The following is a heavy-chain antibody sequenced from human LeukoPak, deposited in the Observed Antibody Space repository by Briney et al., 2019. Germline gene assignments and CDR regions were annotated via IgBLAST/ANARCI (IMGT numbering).Heavy chain of an antibody. V-gene: IGHV4-59*08. CDR3: ARQKWDRLTYYYYGMDV. CDR2: ISYSGTP. D-gene: IGHD1-26*01. Sequence: SETLSLTCVVSGVSINGGSVSNYWSWIRQPPGKGLEWIGYISYSGTPDYNPSLKSRVTISLDTSRNQFSLQLSSVTAADTAVYYCARQKWDRLTYYYYGMDVWGQGTTVTVSS. CDR1: GVSINGGSVSNY. J-gene: IGHJ6*02.